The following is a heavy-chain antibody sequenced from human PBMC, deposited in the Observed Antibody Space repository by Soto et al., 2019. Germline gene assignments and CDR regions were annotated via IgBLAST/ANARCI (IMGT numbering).Heavy chain of an antibody. CDR3: ARGVRGAYGLDI. CDR2: INSDGSRT. J-gene: IGHJ3*02. V-gene: IGHV3-74*01. CDR1: GFTFSSYW. Sequence: EVQLVESGGGLVQPGGSLRLSGAASGFTFSSYWMHWVRQAPGKGLVWVSRINSDGSRTNYGDSVKGRFTISRDNAKNTLNLQMNSRSAEETAVYCCARGVRGAYGLDIWGQGTMVTVSS. D-gene: IGHD2-21*01.